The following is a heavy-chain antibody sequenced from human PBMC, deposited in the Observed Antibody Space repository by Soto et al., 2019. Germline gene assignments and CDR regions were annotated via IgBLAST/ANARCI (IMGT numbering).Heavy chain of an antibody. CDR3: ARDLSRGITMIALEIHY. CDR1: GFTFNTYA. CDR2: ISYDGSNK. D-gene: IGHD3-22*01. V-gene: IGHV3-30-3*01. Sequence: GGSLRLSCATSGFTFNTYAMRWVRQAPGKGLELVAIISYDGSNKYYADSVKGRFTISRDNPKNTVYLEMSSLRPEDTAVYYCARDLSRGITMIALEIHYWGQGTLVTVSS. J-gene: IGHJ4*02.